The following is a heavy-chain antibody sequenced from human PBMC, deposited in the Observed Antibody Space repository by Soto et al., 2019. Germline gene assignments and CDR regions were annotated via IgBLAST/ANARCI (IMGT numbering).Heavy chain of an antibody. CDR3: ARGGKDEVGTGVPFDY. D-gene: IGHD1-1*01. V-gene: IGHV4-34*01. CDR1: GGSFSGYY. Sequence: SETLSLTCAVYGGSFSGYYWSWIRQPPGKGLEWIGEINHSGSANYNPSLQSRVPITVDTAKNQFSLKLSSVTAADTAVYYCARGGKDEVGTGVPFDYWGQGTLFTVSS. J-gene: IGHJ4*02. CDR2: INHSGSA.